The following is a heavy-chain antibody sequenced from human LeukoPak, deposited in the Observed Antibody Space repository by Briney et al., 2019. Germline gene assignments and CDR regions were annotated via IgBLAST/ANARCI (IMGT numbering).Heavy chain of an antibody. CDR3: ARKTYYYDTGAAGWFDA. J-gene: IGHJ5*02. V-gene: IGHV3-23*01. D-gene: IGHD3-22*01. CDR1: GFTFSSYA. CDR2: ISGSGGST. Sequence: GGSLRLSCAASGFTFSSYAMSWVRQAPGKGLEWVSAISGSGGSTYYADSVKGRFTISRDNSKNSVLLQMNSLRAEDTAIYYCARKTYYYDTGAAGWFDAWGQGNLVTVSS.